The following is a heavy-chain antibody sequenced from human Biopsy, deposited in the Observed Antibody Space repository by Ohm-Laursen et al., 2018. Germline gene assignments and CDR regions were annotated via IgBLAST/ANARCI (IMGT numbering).Heavy chain of an antibody. CDR3: ATPFQYYDSWGGYPPFDH. CDR2: IIAVSGLV. D-gene: IGHD3-3*01. J-gene: IGHJ4*02. Sequence: ASVKVSCKASGGTFSNYAISWVRQAPGEGLEWMGGIIAVSGLVNYAPKFQGRVSITTDKSTTTAYMELSNLKSEDTAVYYCATPFQYYDSWGGYPPFDHWGQGTLVTVSS. V-gene: IGHV1-69*10. CDR1: GGTFSNYA.